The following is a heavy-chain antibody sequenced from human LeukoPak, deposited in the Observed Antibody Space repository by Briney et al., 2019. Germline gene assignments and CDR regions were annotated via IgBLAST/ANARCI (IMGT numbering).Heavy chain of an antibody. D-gene: IGHD3-3*02. CDR3: ATVSRYFDS. V-gene: IGHV3-7*01. CDR2: INQDGSDK. J-gene: IGHJ4*02. CDR1: GFIFNTYW. Sequence: GGSLRLSCAASGFIFNTYWMTWVRHAPGEGLEGVGNINQDGSDKYYGDSVKGRFTISRDNAQNSLYLQMNSLRAEDTAVYYCATVSRYFDSWGQGNMVTVSS.